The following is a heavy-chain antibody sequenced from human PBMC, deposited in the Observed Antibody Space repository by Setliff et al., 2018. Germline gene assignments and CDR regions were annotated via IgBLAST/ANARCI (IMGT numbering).Heavy chain of an antibody. V-gene: IGHV4-59*08. CDR3: ASCRFQVPYNY. Sequence: LSLTCTVSDGSLSTYYWNWIRQPPGKGLEWIGYIYYSGSTNYNPSLKSRVTISVDTSKNQFSLKLNSVTAADTGVYYCASCRFQVPYNYWGQGTLVTVSS. D-gene: IGHD2-2*02. CDR1: DGSLSTYY. CDR2: IYYSGST. J-gene: IGHJ4*02.